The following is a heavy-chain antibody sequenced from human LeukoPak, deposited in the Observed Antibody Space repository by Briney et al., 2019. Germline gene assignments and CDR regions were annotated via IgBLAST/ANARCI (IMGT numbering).Heavy chain of an antibody. V-gene: IGHV4-30-4*01. Sequence: SQTLSLTCTVSGGSISSGDYYWSWIRQPPGKGREWIGYIYYSGSTYYNPSLKSRVTISVDTSKNQFSLKLSSVTAADTAVYYCARANLGYCSSTSCRHSGFLWATYFDYWGQGTLVTVSS. CDR1: GGSISSGDYY. D-gene: IGHD2-2*01. J-gene: IGHJ4*02. CDR2: IYYSGST. CDR3: ARANLGYCSSTSCRHSGFLWATYFDY.